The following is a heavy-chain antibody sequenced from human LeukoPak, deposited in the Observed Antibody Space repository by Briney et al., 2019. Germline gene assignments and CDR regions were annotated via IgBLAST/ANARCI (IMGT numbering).Heavy chain of an antibody. D-gene: IGHD6-13*01. CDR3: ARQARSSWPYYYYYMDV. Sequence: ASVKVSCKASGYTFTGYYMHWVRQAPGQGLEWMGWINPNSGGTNYAQKFQGRVTMTRDTSISTAYMELSRLRSGDTAVYYCARQARSSWPYYYYYMDVWGKGTTVTVSS. J-gene: IGHJ6*03. CDR1: GYTFTGYY. V-gene: IGHV1-2*02. CDR2: INPNSGGT.